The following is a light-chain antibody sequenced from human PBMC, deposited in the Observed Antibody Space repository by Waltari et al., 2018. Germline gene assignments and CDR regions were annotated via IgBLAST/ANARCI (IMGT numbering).Light chain of an antibody. V-gene: IGKV1-39*01. CDR1: QNITTY. CDR3: QQSYSGPPA. Sequence: DIQMTQSPSSVSASVGDRVTITCRTSQNITTYLNWYQQRPGKAPNLLIYAASSLKSGVPSRFGGSGSGADFTLTITSLQPEDFATYYCQQSYSGPPAFGQGTKVEVK. CDR2: AAS. J-gene: IGKJ1*01.